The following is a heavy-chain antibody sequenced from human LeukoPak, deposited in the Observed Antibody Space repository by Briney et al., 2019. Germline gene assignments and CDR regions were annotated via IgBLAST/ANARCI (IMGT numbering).Heavy chain of an antibody. J-gene: IGHJ3*02. CDR1: GDSISSSTYSTTYY. CDR2: TTYSGTT. V-gene: IGHV4-39*07. CDR3: AREDGYGGNSQGAFDI. Sequence: PSETLSLTCTVSGDSISSSTYSTTYYWGWIRQPPGKGLEWIGSTTYSGTTHYNASLKSRVTISVDRSKNQFSLKLSSVTAADTAVYYCAREDGYGGNSQGAFDIWGQGTMVTVSS. D-gene: IGHD4-23*01.